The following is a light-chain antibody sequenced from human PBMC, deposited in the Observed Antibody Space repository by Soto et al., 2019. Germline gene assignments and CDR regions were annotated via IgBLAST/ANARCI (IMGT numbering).Light chain of an antibody. Sequence: QSALTQPASVSGSPGQSITISCTGTSSDVGGYNYVSWYQQHPGKAPKLMIYEVSTRPSGVSNRFSGSKSGNTASLTISGLQAEDEADYYCRSYTSSSLYVFGPGTKLTVL. CDR2: EVS. CDR3: RSYTSSSLYV. V-gene: IGLV2-14*01. J-gene: IGLJ1*01. CDR1: SSDVGGYNY.